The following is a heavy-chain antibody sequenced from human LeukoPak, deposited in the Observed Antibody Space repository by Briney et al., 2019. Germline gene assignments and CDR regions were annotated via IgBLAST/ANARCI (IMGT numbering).Heavy chain of an antibody. J-gene: IGHJ4*02. D-gene: IGHD2-15*01. CDR2: ISGSGGST. CDR3: AKAPVTSCRGAFCYPFDS. Sequence: GSLRLSCAASGFTFSSYAMSWVRQAPGKGLEWVSAISGSGGSTYYADSVKGRFTISRDNSKNTLYLQMNSLRAEDTAVYYCAKAPVTSCRGAFCYPFDSWGQGTLVTVSS. V-gene: IGHV3-23*01. CDR1: GFTFSSYA.